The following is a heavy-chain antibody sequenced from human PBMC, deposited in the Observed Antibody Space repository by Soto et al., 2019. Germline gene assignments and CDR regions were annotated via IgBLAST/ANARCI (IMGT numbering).Heavy chain of an antibody. J-gene: IGHJ5*02. V-gene: IGHV4-59*01. D-gene: IGHD6-13*01. Sequence: QVQLRESGPGLVKPSETLSLTCTVSGDSISSYYWSWIRQPPGKGLEWIGYVFYSGTTNYNPSLTSRVTISLDTSKNQFSLKLSSVTAADTAVYYCARVPSSRYGNWFDPWGQGTLVTVSS. CDR2: VFYSGTT. CDR1: GDSISSYY. CDR3: ARVPSSRYGNWFDP.